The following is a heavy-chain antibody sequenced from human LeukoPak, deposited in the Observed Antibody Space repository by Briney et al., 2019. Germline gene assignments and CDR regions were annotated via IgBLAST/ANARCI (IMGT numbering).Heavy chain of an antibody. Sequence: GGTLRLSCAASGFTFSSYAMHWVRQAPGKGLEWVAVISYDGSNKYYADSVKGRFTISRDNSKNTLYLQMNSLRAEDTAVYYCARELDCSGGSCSFFDYWGQGTLVTVSS. V-gene: IGHV3-30*04. D-gene: IGHD2-15*01. CDR1: GFTFSSYA. CDR3: ARELDCSGGSCSFFDY. CDR2: ISYDGSNK. J-gene: IGHJ4*02.